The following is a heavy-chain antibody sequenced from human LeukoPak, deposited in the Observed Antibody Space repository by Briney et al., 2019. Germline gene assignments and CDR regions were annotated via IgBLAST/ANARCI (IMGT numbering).Heavy chain of an antibody. D-gene: IGHD3-10*01. CDR3: ARSYYGSGSYRTVIDY. CDR1: GGSFSGYY. Sequence: SETLSLTCAVYGGSFSGYYWSWIRQPPGKGLEWIGEINHSGSTNYNPSLKSRVTISVDTSKNQFSLKLSSVTAADTAVYYCARSYYGSGSYRTVIDYWGQGTLVTVSS. V-gene: IGHV4-34*01. J-gene: IGHJ4*02. CDR2: INHSGST.